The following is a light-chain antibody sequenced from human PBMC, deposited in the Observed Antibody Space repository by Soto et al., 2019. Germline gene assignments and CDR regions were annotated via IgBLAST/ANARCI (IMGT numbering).Light chain of an antibody. J-gene: IGKJ3*01. V-gene: IGKV3-11*01. CDR2: DAS. Sequence: EIALSLSPAAMSLFSGESAPLSCSASHSSSSYLAWYQQKPGQPPRLVIYDASNRATGIPARFSGSGSGTDFTLTISSLEPEDFAVYYCQQRSDWPFTFGPGTKVDIK. CDR1: HSSSSY. CDR3: QQRSDWPFT.